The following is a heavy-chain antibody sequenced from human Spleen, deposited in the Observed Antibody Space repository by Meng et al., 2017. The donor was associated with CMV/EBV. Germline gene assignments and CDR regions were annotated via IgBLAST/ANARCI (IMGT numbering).Heavy chain of an antibody. D-gene: IGHD3-3*01. Sequence: GESLKISCAASGFTFSGSWMSWVRQAPGKGLEWVANIKQDGSEKYYVDSVKGRFTISRDNAKNSLYLQMNSLRAEDTAVYYCARGITIFGVVIYYYYGMDVWAKGPRSPSP. J-gene: IGHJ6*02. CDR1: GFTFSGSW. V-gene: IGHV3-7*01. CDR3: ARGITIFGVVIYYYYGMDV. CDR2: IKQDGSEK.